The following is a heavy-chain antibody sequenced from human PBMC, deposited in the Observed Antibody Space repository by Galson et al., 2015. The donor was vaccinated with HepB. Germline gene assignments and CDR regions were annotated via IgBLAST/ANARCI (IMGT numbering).Heavy chain of an antibody. D-gene: IGHD3-10*01. V-gene: IGHV4-39*01. CDR2: IYYSGST. J-gene: IGHJ4*02. CDR1: GGSISSSSYY. Sequence: ETLSLTCTVSGGSISSSSYYWGWIRQPPGKGLEWIGSIYYSGSTYYNPSLKSRVTISVDTSKNQFSLKLSSVTAADTAVYYCARREEHPYGSGSPDYWGQGTLVTVSS. CDR3: ARREEHPYGSGSPDY.